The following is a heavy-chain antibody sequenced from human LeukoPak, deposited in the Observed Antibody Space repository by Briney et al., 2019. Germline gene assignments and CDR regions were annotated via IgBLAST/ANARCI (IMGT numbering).Heavy chain of an antibody. J-gene: IGHJ5*02. CDR3: ARESFLEWLLSANWFDP. CDR1: GFTFSGYT. Sequence: GGPLSLSFAAPGFTFSGYTRTGFRQPPGKGLDGVYYISSSSSTIYYADSVKGRFTISRDNAKNSLYLQMNSLRAEDTAVYYCARESFLEWLLSANWFDPWGQGTLVTVSS. D-gene: IGHD3-3*01. V-gene: IGHV3-48*01. CDR2: ISSSSSTI.